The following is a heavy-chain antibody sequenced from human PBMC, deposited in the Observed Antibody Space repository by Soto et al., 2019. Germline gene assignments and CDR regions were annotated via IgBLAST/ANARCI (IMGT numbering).Heavy chain of an antibody. CDR3: ARSRGGVLGFGELGARGGGMDV. V-gene: IGHV5-10-1*01. CDR2: IDPSDSYT. Sequence: GESLKISCKGSGYSFTSYWISWVRQMPGKGLEWMGRIDPSDSYTNYSPSFQGHVTISADKSISTAYLQWGSLKASDTAMYYCARSRGGVLGFGELGARGGGMDVGGQGTTVTVSS. D-gene: IGHD3-10*01. CDR1: GYSFTSYW. J-gene: IGHJ6*02.